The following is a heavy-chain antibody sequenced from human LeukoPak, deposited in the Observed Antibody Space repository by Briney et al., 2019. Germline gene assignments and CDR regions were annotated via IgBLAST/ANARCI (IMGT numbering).Heavy chain of an antibody. D-gene: IGHD6-13*01. CDR1: GGSIINYY. V-gene: IGHV4-59*01. J-gene: IGHJ4*02. Sequence: SETLSLTCNVSGGSIINYYWTWVRQPPGKGLEWIEYIYDSGSTNYNPSLKSRVTISVDTSKNQFSLSLTSVTAADTAVYYCARGIRYGNDYWGQGTPVTVSS. CDR3: ARGIRYGNDY. CDR2: IYDSGST.